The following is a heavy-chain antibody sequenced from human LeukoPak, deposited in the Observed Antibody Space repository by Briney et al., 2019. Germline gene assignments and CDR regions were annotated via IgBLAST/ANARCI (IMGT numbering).Heavy chain of an antibody. J-gene: IGHJ4*02. D-gene: IGHD1-26*01. V-gene: IGHV3-53*01. CDR3: AKDRSIGTYYTFDH. Sequence: PGGPLRLSCAASGFTVSSNYMSWVRQAPGKGLEWVSVIYSGGSTYYADSVKGRFTVSRDNSKNNLYLQMSRLTAADTAVYYCAKDRSIGTYYTFDHWGQGTLVTVSS. CDR2: IYSGGST. CDR1: GFTVSSNY.